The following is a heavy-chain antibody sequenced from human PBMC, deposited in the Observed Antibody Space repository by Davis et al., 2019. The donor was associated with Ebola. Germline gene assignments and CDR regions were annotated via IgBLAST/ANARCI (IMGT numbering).Heavy chain of an antibody. J-gene: IGHJ6*02. V-gene: IGHV3-23*01. Sequence: GESLKISCAASGFTFSSYAMSWVRQAPGKGLEWVSAISGSGGRTYYADSVKGRFTISRDNSKNTLYLQMNSLRAEDTAVYYCAKDLGGGSWGLDYYGMDVWGQGTTVTVSS. D-gene: IGHD2-15*01. CDR1: GFTFSSYA. CDR2: ISGSGGRT. CDR3: AKDLGGGSWGLDYYGMDV.